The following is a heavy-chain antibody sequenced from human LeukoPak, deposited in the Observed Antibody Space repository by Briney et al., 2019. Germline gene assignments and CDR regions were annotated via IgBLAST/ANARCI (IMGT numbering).Heavy chain of an antibody. D-gene: IGHD5-12*01. V-gene: IGHV4-59*12. J-gene: IGHJ5*02. CDR1: GFTFGDYA. Sequence: GSLRLSCTASGFTFGDYAMSWVRQPPGKGLEWIGTISHSGYTHYNPSLKSRTTISVDTSKNHFSLILTSVTAADTAVYYCARVWFRFGGYDSVLDRWGQGTLVAVSS. CDR3: ARVWFRFGGYDSVLDR. CDR2: ISHSGYT.